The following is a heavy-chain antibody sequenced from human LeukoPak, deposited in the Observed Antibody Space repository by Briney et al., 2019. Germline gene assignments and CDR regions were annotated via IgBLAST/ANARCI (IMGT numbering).Heavy chain of an antibody. Sequence: SETLPLTCSVSGDSISMYYWNWIRQSPGKGLEWIGYIDHTGSTNYNPSLNSRVTISRDTSTNHFSLKLSSVTAADTAVYFCARGRVSSSSWQSVYYYYLYMDVWGKGSTVTVSS. CDR2: IDHTGST. V-gene: IGHV4-59*01. D-gene: IGHD6-13*01. CDR1: GDSISMYY. J-gene: IGHJ6*03. CDR3: ARGRVSSSSWQSVYYYYLYMDV.